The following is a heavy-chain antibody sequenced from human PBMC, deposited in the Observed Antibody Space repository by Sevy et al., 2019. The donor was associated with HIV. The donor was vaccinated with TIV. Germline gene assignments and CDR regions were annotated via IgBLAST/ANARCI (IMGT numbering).Heavy chain of an antibody. CDR3: ARYRVAGNFDY. V-gene: IGHV4-34*01. CDR2: INHSGST. CDR1: GGSFSGYY. D-gene: IGHD6-19*01. J-gene: IGHJ4*02. Sequence: SETLSLTCAVYGGSFSGYYWSWIRQPPGKGLEWIGEINHSGSTNYNPSLKSRVTISVDTSKNQFSLKRSSVTAADTAVYYCARYRVAGNFDYWGQGTLVTVSS.